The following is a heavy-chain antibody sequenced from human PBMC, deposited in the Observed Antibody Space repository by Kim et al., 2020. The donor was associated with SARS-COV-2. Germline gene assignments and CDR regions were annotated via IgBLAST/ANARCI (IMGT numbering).Heavy chain of an antibody. CDR3: ASFAFSSTSYYYYYMDV. D-gene: IGHD2-2*01. J-gene: IGHJ6*03. CDR1: GGSISSSSYY. Sequence: SETLSLTCTVSGGSISSSSYYWGWIRQPPGKGLEWIGSIYYSGSTYYNPSLKSRVTISVDTSKNQFSLKLSSVTAADTAVYYCASFAFSSTSYYYYYMDVWGKGTTVTVSS. V-gene: IGHV4-39*01. CDR2: IYYSGST.